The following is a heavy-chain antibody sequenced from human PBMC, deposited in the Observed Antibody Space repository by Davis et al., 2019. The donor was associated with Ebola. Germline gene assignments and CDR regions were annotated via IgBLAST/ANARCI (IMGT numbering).Heavy chain of an antibody. CDR3: ARQHTSGHMMLFDY. Sequence: SETLSLTCAVYGGSFSGYYWSWIRQPPGKGLEWIGEINHSGSTNYNPSLKGRVSISADTSKNQFSLKLSSMTAADTAVYYCARQHTSGHMMLFDYWGQGTLVTVSS. V-gene: IGHV4-34*01. CDR1: GGSFSGYY. CDR2: INHSGST. J-gene: IGHJ4*02. D-gene: IGHD6-19*01.